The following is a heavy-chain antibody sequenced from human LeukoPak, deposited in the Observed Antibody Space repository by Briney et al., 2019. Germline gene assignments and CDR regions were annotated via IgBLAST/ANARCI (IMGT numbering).Heavy chain of an antibody. D-gene: IGHD3-22*01. CDR3: ASDSSGYYYYYGMDV. V-gene: IGHV3-30*12. CDR1: GFSLSRNG. Sequence: GGSLRLSCATSGFSLSRNGMHWVRQAPGQGLEWVAFILSDGSYEYYADSVKGRFTISRDNSKNTLYLQMNSLRAEDTAVYYCASDSSGYYYYYGMDVWGQGTTVTVSS. CDR2: ILSDGSYE. J-gene: IGHJ6*02.